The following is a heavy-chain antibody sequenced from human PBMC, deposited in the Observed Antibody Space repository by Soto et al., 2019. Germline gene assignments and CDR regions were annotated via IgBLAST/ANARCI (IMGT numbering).Heavy chain of an antibody. CDR1: GFRFGDYA. CDR2: ISYDGSNK. V-gene: IGHV3-30-3*01. J-gene: IGHJ1*01. Sequence: GGSLRLSCTTSGFRFGDYAMSWFRQAPGKGLEWVAVISYDGSNKYYADSVKGRFTISRDNSKNTLYLQMNSLRAEDTAVYYCARGFDILTGLYFQHWGQGTLVTVS. CDR3: ARGFDILTGLYFQH. D-gene: IGHD3-9*01.